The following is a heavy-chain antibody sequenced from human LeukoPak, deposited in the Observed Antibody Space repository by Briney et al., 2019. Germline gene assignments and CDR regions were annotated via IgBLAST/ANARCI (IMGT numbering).Heavy chain of an antibody. CDR1: GYTFTAYY. CDR3: ARAPHYDILTGYRLLDY. D-gene: IGHD3-9*01. Sequence: GASVKVSCKASGYTFTAYYMHWVRQAPGQGLEWMGWINPNSGGTKYAQKLQGRVTMTRDTSISTAYMELSSLRSDDTAVYYCARAPHYDILTGYRLLDYWGQGTLVTVSS. V-gene: IGHV1-2*02. J-gene: IGHJ4*02. CDR2: INPNSGGT.